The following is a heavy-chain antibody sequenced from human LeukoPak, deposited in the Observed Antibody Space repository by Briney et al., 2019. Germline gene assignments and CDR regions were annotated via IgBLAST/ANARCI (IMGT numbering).Heavy chain of an antibody. D-gene: IGHD2-15*01. CDR3: ARLYCSGGSCYHFDY. V-gene: IGHV3-30*03. CDR1: GFTFSSYG. J-gene: IGHJ4*02. CDR2: ISYDGSNK. Sequence: GGSLRLSCAASGFTFSSYGMHWVRQAPGKGLEWVAVISYDGSNKYYADSVKGRFTISRDNSKNTLYLQMNSLRAEDTAVYNCARLYCSGGSCYHFDYWGQGTLVTVSS.